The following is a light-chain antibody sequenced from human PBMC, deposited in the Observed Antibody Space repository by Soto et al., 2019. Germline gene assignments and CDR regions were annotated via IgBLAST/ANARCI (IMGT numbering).Light chain of an antibody. CDR3: QHLNTYPLS. V-gene: IGKV1-9*01. CDR1: QGIRSS. CDR2: PAS. J-gene: IGKJ4*01. Sequence: DIQLTHSPSFLYASEGDRVTITSRATQGIRSSLAWYQQKPGKAPKLLIYPASTLQSGVPSRFSGSGSGTEFTLTISSLQPEDFATYYCQHLNTYPLSFGGGTKVEIK.